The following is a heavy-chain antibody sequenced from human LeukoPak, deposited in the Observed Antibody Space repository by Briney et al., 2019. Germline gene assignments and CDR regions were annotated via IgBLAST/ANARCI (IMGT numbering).Heavy chain of an antibody. V-gene: IGHV1-2*02. CDR3: ARGYGSGSYGGPDY. Sequence: GASVKVSCKASGYTFTGYYMHWVRQAPGQGLEWMGWINPNSGGTNYAQKFQGRVTMTRDTSISTAYMELSRLRSDDTAVYYCARGYGSGSYGGPDYWGQGTLVTVSS. CDR1: GYTFTGYY. J-gene: IGHJ4*02. CDR2: INPNSGGT. D-gene: IGHD3-10*01.